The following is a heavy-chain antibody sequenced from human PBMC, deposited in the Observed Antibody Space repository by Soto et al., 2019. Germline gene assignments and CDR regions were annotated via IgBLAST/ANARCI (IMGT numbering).Heavy chain of an antibody. Sequence: SQTLSLTCAISGDSVSSDSAAWNLIRPSPSRGLEWLGRTYYRSKWYNDYAVSVKSRITINPDTSKNQFSLQLNSVTPEDTAVYYCARGYYDTSGYLGAFDIWGEGILVAVS. D-gene: IGHD3-22*01. V-gene: IGHV6-1*01. J-gene: IGHJ3*02. CDR1: GDSVSSDSAA. CDR3: ARGYYDTSGYLGAFDI. CDR2: TYYRSKWYN.